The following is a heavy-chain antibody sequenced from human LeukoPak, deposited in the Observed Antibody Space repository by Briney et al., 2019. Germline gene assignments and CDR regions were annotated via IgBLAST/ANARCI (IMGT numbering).Heavy chain of an antibody. Sequence: PGGSLRLSCAASGFTFSSYSMNWVRQAPGKGLEWISYISSSSSTIYYADSVKGRFTISRDNAKNSLYLQMNSLRAEDTAVYYRARDNFYYDTYGMDVWGQGTTVTVSS. CDR1: GFTFSSYS. D-gene: IGHD3-22*01. V-gene: IGHV3-48*01. J-gene: IGHJ6*02. CDR3: ARDNFYYDTYGMDV. CDR2: ISSSSSTI.